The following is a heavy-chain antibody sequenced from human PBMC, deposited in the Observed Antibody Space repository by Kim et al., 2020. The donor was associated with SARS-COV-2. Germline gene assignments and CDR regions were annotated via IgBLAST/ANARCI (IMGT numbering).Heavy chain of an antibody. J-gene: IGHJ4*02. D-gene: IGHD3-16*01. V-gene: IGHV1-46*01. Sequence: SGGSTSYAQKCQGRVTMTRDTSTSTVYMELSSLRSEDTAVYYCARGRVGYWGQGTLVTVSS. CDR2: SGGST. CDR3: ARGRVGY.